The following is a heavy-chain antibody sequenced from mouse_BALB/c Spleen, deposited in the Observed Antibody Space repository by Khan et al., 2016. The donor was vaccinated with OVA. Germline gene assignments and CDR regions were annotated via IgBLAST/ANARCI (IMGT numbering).Heavy chain of an antibody. CDR3: ARSTMITTEFAY. V-gene: IGHV1S81*02. Sequence: QVQLKQSGAELVKPGASVKLSCKASGYTFTSYWMHWVKQRPGQGLEWIGEINPSNGRTNYNETFKSKATLTVDKSSNTAYMQLSSLTSEDSAVYYCARSTMITTEFAYWGQGTLVTVSA. D-gene: IGHD2-4*01. CDR1: GYTFTSYW. J-gene: IGHJ3*01. CDR2: INPSNGRT.